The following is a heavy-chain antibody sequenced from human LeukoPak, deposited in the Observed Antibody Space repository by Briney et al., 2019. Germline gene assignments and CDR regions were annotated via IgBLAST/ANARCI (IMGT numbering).Heavy chain of an antibody. CDR2: ISSSSSYI. D-gene: IGHD3-10*01. J-gene: IGHJ4*02. CDR1: GFTFSSYS. CDR3: ARDYYGSGSYLG. Sequence: GGSLRLSCAASGFTFSSYSMKWVRQAPGKGLEWVSSISSSSSYIYYADSVKGRFTISRDNAKNSLYLQMNSLRAEDTAVYYCARDYYGSGSYLGWGQGTLVTVSS. V-gene: IGHV3-21*01.